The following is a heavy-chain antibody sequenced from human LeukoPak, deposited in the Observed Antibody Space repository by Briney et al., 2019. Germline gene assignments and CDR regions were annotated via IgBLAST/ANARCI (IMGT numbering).Heavy chain of an antibody. CDR2: ISGSGDSA. D-gene: IGHD6-13*01. J-gene: IGHJ4*02. Sequence: VGTLRLSCAASGFTFSSYAISWVRQAPGEGVEWVSTISGSGDSAYYTDSVKGGCTISRDNSKNTLYLQMNSLRAEDTAVYYCAKDRYSIWYLTIDYWGQGTLVTVSS. CDR3: AKDRYSIWYLTIDY. CDR1: GFTFSSYA. V-gene: IGHV3-23*01.